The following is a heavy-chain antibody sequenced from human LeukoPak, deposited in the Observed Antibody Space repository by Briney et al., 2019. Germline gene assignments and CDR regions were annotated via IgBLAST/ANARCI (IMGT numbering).Heavy chain of an antibody. CDR3: AKEVVRPQYIAARPEPSFDP. D-gene: IGHD6-6*01. CDR2: IWYDGSNK. J-gene: IGHJ5*02. CDR1: GFTFSSYG. V-gene: IGHV3-33*06. Sequence: PGRSLRLSCAASGFTFSSYGMHWVRQAPGKGLEWVAVIWYDGSNKYYADSVKGRFTISRDNSKNTLYLQMNSLRAEDTAIYYCAKEVVRPQYIAARPEPSFDPWGQGTLVTVSS.